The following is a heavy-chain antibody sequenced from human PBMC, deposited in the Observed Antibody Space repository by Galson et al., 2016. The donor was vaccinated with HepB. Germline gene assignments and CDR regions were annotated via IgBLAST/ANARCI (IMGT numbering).Heavy chain of an antibody. CDR1: GFSFSSSA. CDR2: VNGGGGTT. J-gene: IGHJ4*02. CDR3: AHDILGVPYY. D-gene: IGHD2/OR15-2a*01. Sequence: SLRLSCAASGFSFSSSAMDWLRQAPGKGLEWVAPVNGGGGTTFYADSVRGRFTNSSDNSYNTLYLQMARLRADDTAIYYCAHDILGVPYYWGQGTMVTVSS. V-gene: IGHV3-23*01.